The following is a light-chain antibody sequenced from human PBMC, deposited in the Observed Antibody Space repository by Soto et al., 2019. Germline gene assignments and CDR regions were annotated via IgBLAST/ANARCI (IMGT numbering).Light chain of an antibody. V-gene: IGLV4-69*01. Sequence: QPVLTQSPSASASVGVSVKLTCTLSSGHSSYAIAWHQQQPEKGPRYLMRLSSDGSHSKGDGIPDRFSGSSSGAERYLTISSLQSEDEPDYYCQTWDTGARVVFGGGTKLTV. CDR3: QTWDTGARVV. CDR1: SGHSSYA. J-gene: IGLJ2*01. CDR2: LSSDGSH.